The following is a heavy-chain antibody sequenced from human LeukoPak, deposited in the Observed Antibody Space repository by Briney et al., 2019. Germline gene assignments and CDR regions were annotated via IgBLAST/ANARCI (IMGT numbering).Heavy chain of an antibody. CDR1: GYTFTTYG. D-gene: IGHD2-2*01. CDR3: AIDIHERLVYGSSTILYNFDY. J-gene: IGHJ4*02. CDR2: ISAYNGNT. Sequence: ASVKVSCKASGYTFTTYGISWVRQAPGQGLAWMGLISAYNGNTDYAQKLQGRVTMATDTSTNTAYMDLRSLRSDDTAVYYCAIDIHERLVYGSSTILYNFDYGGEGTLVSVSS. V-gene: IGHV1-18*01.